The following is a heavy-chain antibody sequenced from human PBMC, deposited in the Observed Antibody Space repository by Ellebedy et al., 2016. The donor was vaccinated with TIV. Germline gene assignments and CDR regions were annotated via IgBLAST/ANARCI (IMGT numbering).Heavy chain of an antibody. CDR2: FFWRSSKV. Sequence: GGSLRLXXAVSGAAFADYAIHWVRQVPGKGLEWVSGFFWRSSKVDYADSVKGRFTISRDNANNSLYLQMNSLRVEDTAVYYCLPHSSSVRTWGQGTRVTVSS. J-gene: IGHJ4*02. V-gene: IGHV3-9*01. D-gene: IGHD6-19*01. CDR1: GAAFADYA. CDR3: LPHSSSVRT.